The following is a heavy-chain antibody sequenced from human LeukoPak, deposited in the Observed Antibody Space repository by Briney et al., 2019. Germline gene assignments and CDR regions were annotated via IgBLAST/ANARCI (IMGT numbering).Heavy chain of an antibody. D-gene: IGHD3-3*01. CDR3: ARDRDFWSDY. V-gene: IGHV1-69*04. Sequence: SVKVSCTAAGRPFRSYTTSWVRQAPGQGVEWMGRILPILGIANYAQKFQCRVTISADKSTSTAYMELGSLRSEDTAVYYCARDRDFWSDYWGQGTLVTVSS. J-gene: IGHJ4*02. CDR2: ILPILGIA. CDR1: GRPFRSYT.